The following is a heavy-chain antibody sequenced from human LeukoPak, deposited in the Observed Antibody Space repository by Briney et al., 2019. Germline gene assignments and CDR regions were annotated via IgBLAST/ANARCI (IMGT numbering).Heavy chain of an antibody. J-gene: IGHJ3*02. CDR2: FTSSGSTI. CDR1: GFTFSDYY. D-gene: IGHD6-19*01. V-gene: IGHV3-11*04. Sequence: TGGSLRLSCAASGFTFSDYYMTWIRQAPGKGLEWVSYFTSSGSTIYYADSVRGRFTISRDNAKNSLYLQMNSLRAEDTAVYYCARGDSSGREINYAFDIWGQGTMVTVSS. CDR3: ARGDSSGREINYAFDI.